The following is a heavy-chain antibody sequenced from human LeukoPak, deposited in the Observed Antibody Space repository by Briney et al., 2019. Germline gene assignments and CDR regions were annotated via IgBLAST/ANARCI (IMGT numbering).Heavy chain of an antibody. V-gene: IGHV3-23*01. CDR2: VSGSSGRT. D-gene: IGHD2-8*02. J-gene: IGHJ6*03. Sequence: PGGSLRLSCAASGFTFSSFAMTWVRQAPGKGMEWVSTVSGSSGRTDYADSVKGRFTISRDNLKNTLYLQMNGLRAEDTAVHYCAKNRGHCVDGVCHNYYYMDVWGRGTTVTVSS. CDR3: AKNRGHCVDGVCHNYYYMDV. CDR1: GFTFSSFA.